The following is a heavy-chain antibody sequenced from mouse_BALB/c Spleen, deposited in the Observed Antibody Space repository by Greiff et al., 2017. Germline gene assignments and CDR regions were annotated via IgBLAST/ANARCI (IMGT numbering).Heavy chain of an antibody. J-gene: IGHJ1*01. D-gene: IGHD2-3*01. CDR3: SRGYDGYSYWYFDV. CDR2: IYPGRGIT. CDR1: GYTFTSYW. V-gene: IGHV1-55*01. Sequence: VKLQQPGAELVKPGASVKMSCKASGYTFTSYWINWVKQRPGQGLEWIGDIYPGRGITNYNEKFKSKATLTLDTSSSTAYMQLSSLTSEDSAVYYCSRGYDGYSYWYFDVWGAGTTVTVSS.